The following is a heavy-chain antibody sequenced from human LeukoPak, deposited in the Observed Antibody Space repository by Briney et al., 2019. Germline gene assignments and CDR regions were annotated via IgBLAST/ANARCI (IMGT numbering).Heavy chain of an antibody. CDR2: ISAYNGNT. CDR3: ARVPRIAVAGTHFGY. V-gene: IGHV1-18*01. J-gene: IGHJ4*02. Sequence: GASVKVSCKASGYTFTSYGISWVRQAPGQGLEWMGWISAYNGNTNYAQKLQGRVTMTTDTSTSTAYMELRSLRSDDTAVYYCARVPRIAVAGTHFGYWGQGTLVTVSS. D-gene: IGHD6-19*01. CDR1: GYTFTSYG.